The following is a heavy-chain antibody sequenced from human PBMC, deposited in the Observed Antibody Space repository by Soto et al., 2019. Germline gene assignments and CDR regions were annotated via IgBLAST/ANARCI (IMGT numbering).Heavy chain of an antibody. D-gene: IGHD4-17*01. CDR2: IYYSGST. CDR1: GGSISSYY. V-gene: IGHV4-59*01. J-gene: IGHJ4*02. Sequence: SETLSLTCTASGGSISSYYWSWIRQPPGKGLEWIGYIYYSGSTNYNPSLKSRVTISVDTSKNQFSLKLSSVTAADTAVYYCARRHGDYETFDYWGQGTLVTVSS. CDR3: ARRHGDYETFDY.